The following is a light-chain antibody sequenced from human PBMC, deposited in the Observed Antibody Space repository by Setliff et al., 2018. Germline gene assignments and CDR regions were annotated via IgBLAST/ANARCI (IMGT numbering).Light chain of an antibody. CDR2: DVI. V-gene: IGLV2-14*03. CDR3: ISYLYSQTLYV. J-gene: IGLJ1*01. CDR1: GSDVGGYDY. Sequence: QPGLAQPASVSGSPGQTIILSCTGTGSDVGGYDYISWYQLHPGKVPKLMIYDVINRPSGVSDRFSGSKSGNTASLTISGLQAEDEATYYCISYLYSQTLYVFGTGTKVTVL.